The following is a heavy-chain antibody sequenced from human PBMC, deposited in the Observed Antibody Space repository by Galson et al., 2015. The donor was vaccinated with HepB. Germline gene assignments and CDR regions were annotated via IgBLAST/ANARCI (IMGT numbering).Heavy chain of an antibody. CDR1: GGSISSSSYY. CDR3: AREGHCSGGSCYSGIWYFDL. Sequence: SETLSLTSTVSGGSISSSSYYWGWIRQPPGKGLEWIGSIYYSGSTSCNPSLKSQVTISVETSKNQFSLKLSSVTAADTAVYYCAREGHCSGGSCYSGIWYFDLWCRGTLVTVSS. J-gene: IGHJ2*01. V-gene: IGHV4-39*02. CDR2: IYYSGST. D-gene: IGHD2-15*01.